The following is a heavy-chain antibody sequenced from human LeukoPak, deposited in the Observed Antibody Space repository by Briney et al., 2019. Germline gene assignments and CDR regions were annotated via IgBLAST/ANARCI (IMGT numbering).Heavy chain of an antibody. V-gene: IGHV3-48*03. Sequence: GGSLRLSCAASGFTFSSFEMNWVRQAPGKGLEWVSYISSSGSTTYYADSMKGRFTISRDNAKNSLYLQMNSLRAEDTAVYYCARSPAGANYYLDVWGKGTTVTISS. CDR1: GFTFSSFE. D-gene: IGHD1-14*01. CDR3: ARSPAGANYYLDV. CDR2: ISSSGSTT. J-gene: IGHJ6*03.